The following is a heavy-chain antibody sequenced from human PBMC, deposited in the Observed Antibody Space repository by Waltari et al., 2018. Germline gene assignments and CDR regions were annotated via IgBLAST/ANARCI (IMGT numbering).Heavy chain of an antibody. V-gene: IGHV2-5*01. CDR1: GFSLSTSGVG. CDR3: AHRGGIVVVPAAHHGWFDP. D-gene: IGHD2-2*01. Sequence: QITLKESGPTLVKPTQTLTLTCTFSGFSLSTSGVGVGWIRQPPGKALEWLALIYWNDDKRYSPSLKSRLTITKDTSKNQVVLTMTNMDPVDTATYYCAHRGGIVVVPAAHHGWFDPWGQGTLVTVSS. J-gene: IGHJ5*02. CDR2: IYWNDDK.